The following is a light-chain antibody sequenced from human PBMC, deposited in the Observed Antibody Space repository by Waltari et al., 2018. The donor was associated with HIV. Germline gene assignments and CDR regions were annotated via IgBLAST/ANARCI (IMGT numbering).Light chain of an antibody. J-gene: IGLJ2*01. CDR1: SSDGGGYNY. Sequence: QSALTQPPSASGSPGQSVTLSCTGTSSDGGGYNYVSWHQQHPGKAPKLMIYDVIKRPSGVPDRFAGSKSGNPASLPVSGLQPEDEADYYCSSHAGSKVVFGGGTRLTVL. CDR3: SSHAGSKVV. CDR2: DVI. V-gene: IGLV2-8*01.